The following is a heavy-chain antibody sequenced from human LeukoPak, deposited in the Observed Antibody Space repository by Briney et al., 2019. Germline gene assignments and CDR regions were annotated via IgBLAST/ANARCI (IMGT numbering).Heavy chain of an antibody. CDR3: AREVGGSIAARPGFDY. J-gene: IGHJ4*02. Sequence: SETLSLTCTVSGGSISSYYWSWIRQPPGKGLEWIGYIYYSGSTNYNPSLKSRVTISVDTSKNQFSLKLSSVTAADTAEYYCAREVGGSIAARPGFDYWGQGTLVTVSS. CDR1: GGSISSYY. CDR2: IYYSGST. D-gene: IGHD6-6*01. V-gene: IGHV4-59*12.